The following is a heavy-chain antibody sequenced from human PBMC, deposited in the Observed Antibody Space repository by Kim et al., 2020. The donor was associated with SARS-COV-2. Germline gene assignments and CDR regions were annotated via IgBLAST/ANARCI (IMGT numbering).Heavy chain of an antibody. V-gene: IGHV3-23*01. Sequence: GGSLRLSCAASGFTFSNYAMSWVRQAPGKGLEWVSAINGGGSSTYYADSVKGRFTISRDNSKNTLYLQMNSLRAGDTAVYYIAKTPRVVVIPFFDYWGHGTLVTVSS. J-gene: IGHJ4*01. CDR3: AKTPRVVVIPFFDY. CDR1: GFTFSNYA. D-gene: IGHD3-22*01. CDR2: INGGGSST.